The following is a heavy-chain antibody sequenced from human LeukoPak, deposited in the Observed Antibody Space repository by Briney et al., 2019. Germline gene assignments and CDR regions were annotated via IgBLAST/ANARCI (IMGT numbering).Heavy chain of an antibody. D-gene: IGHD1-26*01. CDR1: GFTFSIYS. V-gene: IGHV3-48*04. CDR2: ISDSSSTI. Sequence: PGGSLRLSCAASGFTFSIYSMNWVRQAPGKGLEWVSYISDSSSTIYYADSVRGRFTISRDNAKNSLYLQMNSLRAEDTAVYYCAREVGAMDYWGQGTLVTVSS. J-gene: IGHJ4*02. CDR3: AREVGAMDY.